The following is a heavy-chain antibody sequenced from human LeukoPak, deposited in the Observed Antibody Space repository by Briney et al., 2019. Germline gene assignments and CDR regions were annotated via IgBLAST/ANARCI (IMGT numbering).Heavy chain of an antibody. D-gene: IGHD6-19*01. CDR3: ARPTGYSSGWGAFDI. Sequence: SETLSLTCAVSGGSISSSNWWSWVRQPPGKGLEWIGEIYHSGSTNYNPSLKSRVTISVDKSKNQFSLKLSSVTAADTAVYYRARPTGYSSGWGAFDIWGQGTMVTVSS. V-gene: IGHV4-4*02. CDR1: GGSISSSNW. CDR2: IYHSGST. J-gene: IGHJ3*02.